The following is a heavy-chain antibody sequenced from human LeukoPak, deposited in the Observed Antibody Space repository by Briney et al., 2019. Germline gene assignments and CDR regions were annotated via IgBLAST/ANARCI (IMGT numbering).Heavy chain of an antibody. J-gene: IGHJ4*02. CDR1: GFTFSSYA. Sequence: GRSLRLSCAASGFTFSSYAMHWVRQAPGKGLEWVAVISYDGSNKYYADSVKGRFTISRDNSKNTLYLQMNSLRAEDTAVYYCASKGSGYWGQGTLVTVSS. CDR3: ASKGSGY. V-gene: IGHV3-30*04. D-gene: IGHD2-15*01. CDR2: ISYDGSNK.